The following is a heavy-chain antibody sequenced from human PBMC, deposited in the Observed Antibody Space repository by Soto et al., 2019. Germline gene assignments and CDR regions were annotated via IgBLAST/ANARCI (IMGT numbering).Heavy chain of an antibody. CDR3: AAKSGYPYYFDH. CDR2: IIAVFRSP. V-gene: IGHV1-69*13. D-gene: IGHD3-3*01. CDR1: GDTLSTYT. J-gene: IGHJ4*02. Sequence: SVKVSCKASGDTLSTYTIGWVRQAPGQGLEWMGGIIAVFRSPNYAQKFHGRLTIGADDSTTTAYMELSSLTSEDTAVYDCAAKSGYPYYFDHWGQGTLVTVSS.